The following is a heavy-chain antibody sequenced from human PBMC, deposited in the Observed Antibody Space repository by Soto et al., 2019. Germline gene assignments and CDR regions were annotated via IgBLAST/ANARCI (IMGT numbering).Heavy chain of an antibody. CDR3: ARWTTVTKERFDAFDI. J-gene: IGHJ3*02. D-gene: IGHD4-17*01. CDR2: IYYSGST. CDR1: GGSISSYY. V-gene: IGHV4-59*01. Sequence: QVQLQESGPGLVKPSETLSLTCTVSGGSISSYYWSWIRQPPGKGLEWIGYIYYSGSTNYNPSLKSRVNISVDTAKNPFPLKLSSVTAADTAVYYCARWTTVTKERFDAFDIWGQGTMVTVSS.